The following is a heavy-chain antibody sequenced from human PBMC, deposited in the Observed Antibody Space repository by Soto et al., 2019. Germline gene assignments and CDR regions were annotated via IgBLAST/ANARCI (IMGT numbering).Heavy chain of an antibody. V-gene: IGHV5-10-1*01. CDR3: ARHRAYGMDV. CDR1: GYSFTSYW. Sequence: GASLKISCKGSGYSFTSYWISWVRQMPRKGLEWMGRIDPSDSYTNYSPSFQGHVTISADKSISTAYLQWSSLKASDTAMDYCARHRAYGMDVWGQGTTVTVSS. CDR2: IDPSDSYT. J-gene: IGHJ6*02.